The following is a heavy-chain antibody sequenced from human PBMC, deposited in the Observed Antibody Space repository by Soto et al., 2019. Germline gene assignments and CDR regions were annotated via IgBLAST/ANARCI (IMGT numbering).Heavy chain of an antibody. CDR3: ATSTVVKDWYFDL. CDR2: IYYSGST. J-gene: IGHJ2*01. D-gene: IGHD4-17*01. V-gene: IGHV4-61*01. Sequence: QVQLQESGPGLVTPSETLSLTCTVSGGSVSSGSYYWSWIRQPPGKGLEWIGYIYYSGSTNYNPSLKSRVTISVDTSKNQFSLKLSSVTAADTAVYYCATSTVVKDWYFDLWGRGTLVTVSS. CDR1: GGSVSSGSYY.